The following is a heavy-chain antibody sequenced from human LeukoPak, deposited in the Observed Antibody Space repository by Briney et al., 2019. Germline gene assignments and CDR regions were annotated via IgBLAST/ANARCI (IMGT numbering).Heavy chain of an antibody. CDR2: ISAYNGNT. D-gene: IGHD4-17*01. Sequence: ASVKVSCKASGYTFTSYGISWVRQAPGQGLEWMGWISAYNGNTNYAQKFQGRVTMTRNTSISTAYMELSSLRSEDTAVYYCARGPDYGDILFDYWGQGTLVTVSS. V-gene: IGHV1-18*01. CDR3: ARGPDYGDILFDY. CDR1: GYTFTSYG. J-gene: IGHJ4*02.